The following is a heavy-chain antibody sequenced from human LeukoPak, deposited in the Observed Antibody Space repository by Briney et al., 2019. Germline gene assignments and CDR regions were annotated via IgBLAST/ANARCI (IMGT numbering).Heavy chain of an antibody. D-gene: IGHD2-15*01. CDR2: ISGSGGST. J-gene: IGHJ4*02. V-gene: IGHV3-23*01. CDR3: AKSLGYCSGGSCY. CDR1: GFTFSSYA. Sequence: GGSLRLSCAASGFTFSSYAMSWVRQAPGKGLEWVSAISGSGGSTYYADSVKGRFTTSRDNSKNTLYLQMNSLRAEDTAVYYCAKSLGYCSGGSCYWGQGTLVTVSS.